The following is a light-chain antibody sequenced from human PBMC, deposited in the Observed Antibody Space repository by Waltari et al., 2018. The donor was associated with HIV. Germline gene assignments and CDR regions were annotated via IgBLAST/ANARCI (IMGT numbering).Light chain of an antibody. Sequence: DVQMTQSPSSLSASVGDRVTITCRASQTVTRWLAWYQQKPGKAPRSLIYAASSLQSGVPSRFSGSGGGTNFTLTISSLQPEDFVTYYCQQYNSHPITFGQGTRLDLK. CDR1: QTVTRW. CDR3: QQYNSHPIT. V-gene: IGKV1D-16*01. J-gene: IGKJ5*01. CDR2: AAS.